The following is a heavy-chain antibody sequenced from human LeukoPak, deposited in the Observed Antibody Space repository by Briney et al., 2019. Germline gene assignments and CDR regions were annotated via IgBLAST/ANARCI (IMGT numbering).Heavy chain of an antibody. V-gene: IGHV4-4*07. D-gene: IGHD3-22*01. CDR2: IYTSGST. CDR1: GGSIGGYY. CDR3: ARVDDSSGYYYGDAFDI. Sequence: SETLSLTCTVSGGSIGGYYWSWIRQPAGKGLEWIGHIYTSGSTNYNPSLKSRVTMSVDTSKNQFSLKLSSVTAADTAVYYCARVDDSSGYYYGDAFDIWGQGTMVTVSS. J-gene: IGHJ3*02.